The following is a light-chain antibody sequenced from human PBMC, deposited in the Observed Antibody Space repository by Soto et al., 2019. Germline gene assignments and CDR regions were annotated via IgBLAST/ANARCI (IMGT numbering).Light chain of an antibody. CDR1: QVISGDH. CDR3: QQDGSAPYT. V-gene: IGKV3-20*01. Sequence: EIVLTQSPGTLSLSPGERATLSCRASQVISGDHLAWYQQKPGQAPRLLLYGASNRATGIADRFSGSGSGRDFTLTISRLDPEDVAVYSCQQDGSAPYTFGRGTKVEIK. CDR2: GAS. J-gene: IGKJ2*01.